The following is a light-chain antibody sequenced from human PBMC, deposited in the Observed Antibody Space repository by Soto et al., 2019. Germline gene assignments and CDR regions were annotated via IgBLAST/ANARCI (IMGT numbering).Light chain of an antibody. CDR2: DAS. J-gene: IGKJ5*01. Sequence: DIQMTQSPSSLSASVGDRLTITCQASHDITNYLNWYQQKPGKAPKLLIYDASKLEVGVPSRFSGSGSGTDFSLTISSLQPEDIATYYCQQFNELPITFGQGTRLELK. CDR1: HDITNY. CDR3: QQFNELPIT. V-gene: IGKV1-33*01.